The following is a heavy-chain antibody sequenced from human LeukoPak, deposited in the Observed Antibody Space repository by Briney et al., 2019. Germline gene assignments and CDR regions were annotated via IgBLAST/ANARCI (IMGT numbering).Heavy chain of an antibody. CDR2: ISGSGNST. CDR3: AKDQSAVVSTCFYN. J-gene: IGHJ4*02. D-gene: IGHD3-22*01. Sequence: GGSLRLSCTASGFTFSSYAMTWVRQAPGKGLEWVADISGSGNSTNYADSVKGRFTISRDNSNNTLYLQIKTLSPADTAVSFCAKDQSAVVSTCFYNWGQGALGSVSS. V-gene: IGHV3-23*01. CDR1: GFTFSSYA.